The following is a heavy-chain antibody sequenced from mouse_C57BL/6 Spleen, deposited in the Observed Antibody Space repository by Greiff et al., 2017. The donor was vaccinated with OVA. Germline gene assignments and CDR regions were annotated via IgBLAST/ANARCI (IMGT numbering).Heavy chain of an antibody. D-gene: IGHD1-1*01. V-gene: IGHV1-7*01. CDR2: INPSSGYT. CDR1: GYTFTSYW. CDR3: AREGSRPYWYFDV. J-gene: IGHJ1*03. Sequence: QVHVKQSGAELAKPGASVKLSCKASGYTFTSYWMHWVKQRPGQGLEWIGYINPSSGYTKYNQKFKDKATLTADKSSSTAYMQLSSLTSEDSAVYYCAREGSRPYWYFDVWGTGTTVTVSS.